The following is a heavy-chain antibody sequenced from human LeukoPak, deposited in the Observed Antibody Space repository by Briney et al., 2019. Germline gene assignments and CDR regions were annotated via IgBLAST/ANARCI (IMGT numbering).Heavy chain of an antibody. D-gene: IGHD1-26*01. V-gene: IGHV3-23*01. CDR2: VTRSANT. J-gene: IGHJ4*02. CDR3: TRMSGWDFQKYHFKR. Sequence: PGASLRLSCAVSGFAFRDFAMSWVRQAPGKGRECVSMVTRSANTYYAGSVMGRFTICRDNSRDTVYLQLDRLRVEDTAVYYCTRMSGWDFQKYHFKRWGQGSLVTVSS. CDR1: GFAFRDFA.